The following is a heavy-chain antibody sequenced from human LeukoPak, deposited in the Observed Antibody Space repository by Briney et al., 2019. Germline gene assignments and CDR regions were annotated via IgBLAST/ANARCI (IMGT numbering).Heavy chain of an antibody. V-gene: IGHV3-21*01. CDR1: GFTFSSYS. CDR3: ARTNYDYVWGSYRYFDY. J-gene: IGHJ4*02. Sequence: PGGSLRLSCAASGFTFSSYSMNWVRQAPGKGLEWVSSISSSSSYIYYADSVKGRFTISRDNAKNSLYLQMNSLRAEDTAVYYCARTNYDYVWGSYRYFDYWGQGTLVTVSS. CDR2: ISSSSSYI. D-gene: IGHD3-16*02.